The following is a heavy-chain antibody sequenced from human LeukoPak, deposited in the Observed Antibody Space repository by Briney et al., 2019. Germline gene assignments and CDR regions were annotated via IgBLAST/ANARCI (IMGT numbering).Heavy chain of an antibody. Sequence: GGSLRLSCAASGFTFSTFSMDWVRQAPGKGLEWLSYISGGSSTIYYADSVKGRFTISRDTPKNTLYLQMNSLRVEDTAVYYCASWPVGWYGEDSWGQGTLVTVSS. V-gene: IGHV3-48*01. J-gene: IGHJ4*02. CDR3: ASWPVGWYGEDS. CDR1: GFTFSTFS. D-gene: IGHD6-19*01. CDR2: ISGGSSTI.